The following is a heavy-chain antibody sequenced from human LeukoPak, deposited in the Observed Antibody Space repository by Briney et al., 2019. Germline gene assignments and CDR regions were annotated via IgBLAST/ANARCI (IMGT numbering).Heavy chain of an antibody. CDR1: GFTFSSYA. D-gene: IGHD2-15*01. Sequence: GGSLRLSCAASGFTFSSYAMNWVRQAPGKGLEWVSFISTSSSYIYYTDSVKGRFTISRDNSKNSLYLQMNSLRAEDTAVYYCAKDGPYCSGGSCFEDWGQGTLVTVSS. J-gene: IGHJ4*02. CDR2: ISTSSSYI. CDR3: AKDGPYCSGGSCFED. V-gene: IGHV3-21*04.